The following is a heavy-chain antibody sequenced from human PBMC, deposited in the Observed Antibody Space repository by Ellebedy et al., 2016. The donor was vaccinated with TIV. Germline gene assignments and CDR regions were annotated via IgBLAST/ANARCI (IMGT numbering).Heavy chain of an antibody. V-gene: IGHV3-7*01. J-gene: IGHJ6*02. Sequence: GESLKISCAASGFRFSSYWMNWVRQAPGKGLEWVANIKEDGSEINYVDSVKGRFTISRDNANNSLYLQLNSLRADDTAVYYCASALFARSYVYGMDVWGQGTTVTVSS. CDR2: IKEDGSEI. CDR3: ASALFARSYVYGMDV. CDR1: GFRFSSYW. D-gene: IGHD3-16*01.